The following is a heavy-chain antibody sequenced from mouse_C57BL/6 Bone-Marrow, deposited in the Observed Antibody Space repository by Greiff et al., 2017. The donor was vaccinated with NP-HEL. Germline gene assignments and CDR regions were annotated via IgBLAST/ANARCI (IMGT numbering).Heavy chain of an antibody. CDR3: ARESDGYYMDY. CDR1: GFTFSDFY. V-gene: IGHV7-1*01. J-gene: IGHJ4*01. Sequence: EVKVVESGGGLVQSGRSLRLSCATSGFTFSDFYMEWVRHAPGKGLEWIAASRNKANDYTTEYSASVKGRFIVSRDTSPSILYLQMNALRAEDTAIYYCARESDGYYMDYWGQGTSVTVSS. CDR2: SRNKANDYTT. D-gene: IGHD2-3*01.